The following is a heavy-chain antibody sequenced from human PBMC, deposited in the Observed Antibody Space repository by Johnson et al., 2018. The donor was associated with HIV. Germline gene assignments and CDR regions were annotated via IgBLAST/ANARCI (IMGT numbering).Heavy chain of an antibody. V-gene: IGHV3-NL1*01. CDR2: INWSGGGT. J-gene: IGHJ3*02. D-gene: IGHD3-22*01. CDR1: GFTFSSYG. Sequence: VLLLESGGGVVQPGGSLRLSCAASGFTFSSYGMHWVRQAPGKGLEWVSGINWSGGGTTYADSGKGRFTISRDNAKNSLYLQMNSLRAEDTAVYYCARDPFWLKAFDIWGQGTMVTVSS. CDR3: ARDPFWLKAFDI.